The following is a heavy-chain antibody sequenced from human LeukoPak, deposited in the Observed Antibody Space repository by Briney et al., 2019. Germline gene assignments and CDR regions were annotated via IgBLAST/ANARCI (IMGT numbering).Heavy chain of an antibody. CDR1: GFTFSSYS. J-gene: IGHJ6*03. CDR2: ISSSSSYI. Sequence: GGSLRLSCAASGFTFSSYSMNWVRQAPGKGLEWVSSISSSSSYIYYADSVKGRFTISRDNAKNSLYLQMNSLRAEDTAVYYCARIPLGDYYYMDVWGKGATVTVPS. D-gene: IGHD3-10*01. CDR3: ARIPLGDYYYMDV. V-gene: IGHV3-21*01.